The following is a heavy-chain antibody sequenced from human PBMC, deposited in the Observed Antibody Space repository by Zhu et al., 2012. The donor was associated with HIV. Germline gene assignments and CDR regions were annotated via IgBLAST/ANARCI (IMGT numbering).Heavy chain of an antibody. CDR3: ARDRDYDILSGAFDS. CDR1: GGSISSHF. CDR2: VYFSGST. J-gene: IGHJ5*01. V-gene: IGHV4-59*11. Sequence: QVQLQESGPRLVRPSETLSLTCTVSGGSISSHFWTWIRQPPGKGLEWIGNVYFSGSTKYNPSLESRVTISIDMSKNHFSLGLTSVTAADTAVYYCARDRDYDILSGAFDSWGQGTLVTVSS. D-gene: IGHD3-9*01.